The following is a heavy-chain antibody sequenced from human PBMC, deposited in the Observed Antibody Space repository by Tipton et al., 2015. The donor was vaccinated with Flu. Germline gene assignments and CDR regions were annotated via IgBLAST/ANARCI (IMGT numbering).Heavy chain of an antibody. D-gene: IGHD1-1*01. CDR2: IYYSGST. CDR1: GGSISSYY. CDR3: ARRSTTAAPHYFDY. V-gene: IGHV4-59*08. Sequence: TLSLTCTVSGGSISSYYWSWIRQPPGKGLERIGYIYYSGSTNYNPSLKSRVTISVDTSKNQFSLNLASVTAADTAVYYCARRSTTAAPHYFDYWGQGILVTVSS. J-gene: IGHJ4*02.